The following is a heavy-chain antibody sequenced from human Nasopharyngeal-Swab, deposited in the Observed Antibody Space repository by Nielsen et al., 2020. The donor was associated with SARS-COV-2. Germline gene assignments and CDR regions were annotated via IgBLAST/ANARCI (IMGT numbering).Heavy chain of an antibody. Sequence: GSLRLSCSVSGDSIISYYWSWIRQPPVKGLEWIGYMYYSGSTSHNPSLKSRVTISVDTSKNQISLKLTSVTAADTAVYYCARPGGSGDPYWYFDLWGRGTLVTVSS. D-gene: IGHD3-16*01. CDR1: GDSIISYY. CDR3: ARPGGSGDPYWYFDL. CDR2: MYYSGST. J-gene: IGHJ2*01. V-gene: IGHV4-59*01.